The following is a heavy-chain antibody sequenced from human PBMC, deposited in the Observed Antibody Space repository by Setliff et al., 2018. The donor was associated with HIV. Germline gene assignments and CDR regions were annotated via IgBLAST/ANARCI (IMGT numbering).Heavy chain of an antibody. CDR1: GGSISSSNYY. V-gene: IGHV4-39*01. CDR2: IYYSGST. J-gene: IGHJ6*03. Sequence: KPSETLSLTCAVSGGSISSSNYYWVWIRQPPGKELEWIGSIYYSGSTYYNPSLKSRVTTSVDTSKNQFSLKLSSVTAADTAVYYCARQEGYCSSTSCYAGSFMGYYYMDVWGKGTTVTVSS. CDR3: ARQEGYCSSTSCYAGSFMGYYYMDV. D-gene: IGHD2-2*01.